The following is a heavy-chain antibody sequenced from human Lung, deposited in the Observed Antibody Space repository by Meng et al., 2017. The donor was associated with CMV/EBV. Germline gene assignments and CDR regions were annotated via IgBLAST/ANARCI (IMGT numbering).Heavy chain of an antibody. V-gene: IGHV1-18*01. CDR2: ISTYNGKT. Sequence: QFRLFQSGAEVKHPGASVEVSCQASGYTFTTDGITWVRQAPGQGLEWMGWISTYNGKTDYAQKLQGRVTMTTDTSTSTAYMELRSLKSDDTAVYYCARLVYCGGACYSALDYWGQGTLVTVSS. J-gene: IGHJ4*02. D-gene: IGHD2-21*02. CDR1: GYTFTTDG. CDR3: ARLVYCGGACYSALDY.